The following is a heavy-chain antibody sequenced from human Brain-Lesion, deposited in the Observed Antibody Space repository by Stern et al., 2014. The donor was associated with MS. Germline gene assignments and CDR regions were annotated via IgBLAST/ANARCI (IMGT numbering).Heavy chain of an antibody. D-gene: IGHD6-19*01. Sequence: EVQLVQSGGRLVQPGGSLMLSCAASVFSFRTFAISWVRQPPGKGLQWVSFITGRGGPTYYADSVKGRFTISRDNSKNTLYLQMDSLRADDTAVYYCAKWPHHIAVAGTRYFQHWGQGTLVTVSS. CDR1: VFSFRTFA. CDR2: ITGRGGPT. CDR3: AKWPHHIAVAGTRYFQH. V-gene: IGHV3-23*04. J-gene: IGHJ1*01.